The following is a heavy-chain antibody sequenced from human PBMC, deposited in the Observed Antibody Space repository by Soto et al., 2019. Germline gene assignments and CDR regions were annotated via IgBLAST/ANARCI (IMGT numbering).Heavy chain of an antibody. CDR1: GFTFSDAW. CDR3: TTDLWRIAVVVGSTGYFNP. J-gene: IGHJ5*02. D-gene: IGHD2-15*01. Sequence: SGRSLRLSCAASGFTFSDAWMSWVRQAPGKGLDWVGRIKSKSDGGTTEYAAPVRGRFTISRDDSKNTLYLQMNSLKTEDTAVYYCTTDLWRIAVVVGSTGYFNPWGQGTPVTVSS. V-gene: IGHV3-15*01. CDR2: IKSKSDGGTT.